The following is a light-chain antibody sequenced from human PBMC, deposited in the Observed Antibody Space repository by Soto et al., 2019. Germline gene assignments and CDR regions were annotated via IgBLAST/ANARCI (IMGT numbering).Light chain of an antibody. Sequence: SYELTQPPSVSVSPGQTARITCSGDALPKQYAYWYQQKPGQAPVLVIYKDSERPSGIPERFSGSSSGTIVTLTISGVQAEDEADYYCQSADSSGTYRVFGTGTKLTVL. V-gene: IGLV3-25*03. CDR1: ALPKQY. CDR2: KDS. J-gene: IGLJ1*01. CDR3: QSADSSGTYRV.